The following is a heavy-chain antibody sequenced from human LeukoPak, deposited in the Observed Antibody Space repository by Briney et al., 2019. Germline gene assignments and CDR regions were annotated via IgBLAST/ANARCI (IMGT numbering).Heavy chain of an antibody. J-gene: IGHJ4*02. CDR1: GFTVSRLG. V-gene: IGHV3-30*02. CDR3: AKGLGYDILTGYYLLDY. Sequence: GGSLRLSCAASGFTVSRLGMHWVRQAPGKGLEWVAFIRYDGSNKYYADSVKGRFTISRDTFKNTLYLHMNSLRVEDTAVYYCAKGLGYDILTGYYLLDYWGQGTLVTVSS. CDR2: IRYDGSNK. D-gene: IGHD3-9*01.